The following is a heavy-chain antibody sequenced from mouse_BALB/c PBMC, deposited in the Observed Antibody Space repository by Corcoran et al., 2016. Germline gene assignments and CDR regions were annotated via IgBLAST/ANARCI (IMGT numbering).Heavy chain of an antibody. D-gene: IGHD2-1*01. J-gene: IGHJ4*01. V-gene: IGHV9-3-1*01. CDR2: INTYTGEP. CDR3: ARGIAYGNSYYAMDS. Sequence: QIQLVQSGPELKKPGETVKISCKASGYTFTNYGMNWVKHAPGKGLKWMGWINTYTGEPTYADDFKGRFAFSLETSASTAYLQINNLKNEDTATYFCARGIAYGNSYYAMDSWGQGTSVTVSA. CDR1: GYTFTNYG.